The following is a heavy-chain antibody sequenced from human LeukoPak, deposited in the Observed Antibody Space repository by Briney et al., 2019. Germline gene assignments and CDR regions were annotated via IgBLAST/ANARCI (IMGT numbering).Heavy chain of an antibody. V-gene: IGHV4-31*03. CDR2: IYYSGST. CDR1: GCSISSGGYY. J-gene: IGHJ4*02. CDR3: ARAKEMATFDY. D-gene: IGHD5-24*01. Sequence: SETLSLTCTVSGCSISSGGYYWSWIPQHPGKGLEWIGYIYYSGSTYYNPSLKSRVTISVDTSKNQFSLKLSSVTAADTAVYYCARAKEMATFDYWGQGTLVTVSS.